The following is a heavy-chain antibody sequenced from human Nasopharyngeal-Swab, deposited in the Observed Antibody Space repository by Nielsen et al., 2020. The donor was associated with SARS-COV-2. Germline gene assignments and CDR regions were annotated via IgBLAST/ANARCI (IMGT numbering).Heavy chain of an antibody. CDR3: ARDRATNYFDY. Sequence: WVRQAPGQGLEWMGWISAYNGNTNYAQKLQGRVTMTADTSTSTAYMELRSLRSDDMAVYYCARDRATNYFDYWGQGTLVTVSS. CDR2: ISAYNGNT. V-gene: IGHV1-18*03. J-gene: IGHJ4*02.